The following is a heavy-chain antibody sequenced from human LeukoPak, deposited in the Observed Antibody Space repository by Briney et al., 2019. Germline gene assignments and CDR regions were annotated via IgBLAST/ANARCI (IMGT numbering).Heavy chain of an antibody. D-gene: IGHD3-10*01. CDR2: MNPNSGNT. Sequence: ASVKVFCKASGYTFTSYDINWVRQATGQGLEWMGWMNPNSGNTGYAQKFQGRVTMTRNTSISTAYMELSSLRSEDTAVYYCARGISLDGSGSYYSDVGQYWGQGTLVTVSS. V-gene: IGHV1-8*01. CDR3: ARGISLDGSGSYYSDVGQY. CDR1: GYTFTSYD. J-gene: IGHJ4*02.